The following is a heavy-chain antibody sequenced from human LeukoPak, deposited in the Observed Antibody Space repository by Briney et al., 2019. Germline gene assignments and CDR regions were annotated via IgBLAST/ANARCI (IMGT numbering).Heavy chain of an antibody. CDR3: TRDSYFDY. CDR1: GFTFSSYW. Sequence: GGSLRLSCAASGFTFSSYWMSWVRQAPGKGLEWVANIKQDGSEKYYVDSVKGRFTISRDKVKNSLYLQMNSLRAEDTSLYYCTRDSYFDYWGQGTLVTVSS. V-gene: IGHV3-7*01. CDR2: IKQDGSEK. J-gene: IGHJ4*02.